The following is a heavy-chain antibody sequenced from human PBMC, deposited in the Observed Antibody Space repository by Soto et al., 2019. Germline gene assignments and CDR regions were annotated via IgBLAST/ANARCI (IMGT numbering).Heavy chain of an antibody. CDR1: GGSISSNHL. CDR3: ARGVPAATEGSYQFDS. D-gene: IGHD2-2*01. Sequence: QVQLQESGPGLVEPSGTLSLTCAVSGGSISSNHLWSWVRQSPGKGLEWIGEIYHSGSATYNPSLKSRVTISVDKSNNQFFLSLRSVTAADTAVFYCARGVPAATEGSYQFDSWGQGALVTVSS. V-gene: IGHV4-4*02. CDR2: IYHSGSA. J-gene: IGHJ4*02.